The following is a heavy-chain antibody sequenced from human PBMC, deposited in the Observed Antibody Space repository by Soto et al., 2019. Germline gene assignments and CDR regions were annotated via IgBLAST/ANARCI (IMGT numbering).Heavy chain of an antibody. CDR2: IIPIFGTA. CDR3: ARVEGGEYYYDSSAILAPYYGMDV. CDR1: GGTFSSYA. V-gene: IGHV1-69*13. D-gene: IGHD3-22*01. Sequence: ASVKVSCKASGGTFSSYAISWVRQAPGQGLEWMGGIIPIFGTANYAQKFQGRVTITADESTSTAYMELSSLRSEDAAVYYCARVEGGEYYYDSSAILAPYYGMDVWGQGTTVTVSS. J-gene: IGHJ6*02.